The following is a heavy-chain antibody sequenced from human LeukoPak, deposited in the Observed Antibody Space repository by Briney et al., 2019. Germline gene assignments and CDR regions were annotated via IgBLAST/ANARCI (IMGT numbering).Heavy chain of an antibody. CDR1: GGSFGGYY. V-gene: IGHV4-34*01. Sequence: SETLSLTCAVYGGSFGGYYWSWIRQPPGKGLEWIGEINHSGSTNYNPSLKSRVTISVDTSKNQFSLKLSSVTAADTAVYYCARGPHDYGKGRFDPWGQGTLVTVSS. J-gene: IGHJ5*02. CDR3: ARGPHDYGKGRFDP. CDR2: INHSGST. D-gene: IGHD4/OR15-4a*01.